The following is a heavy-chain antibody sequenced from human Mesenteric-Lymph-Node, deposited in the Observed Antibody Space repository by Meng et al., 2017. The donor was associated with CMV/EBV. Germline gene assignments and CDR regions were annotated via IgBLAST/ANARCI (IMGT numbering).Heavy chain of an antibody. Sequence: QLQLHESGPGLVKPSETLSLTCPVPGGSISSSSYYWGWIRQPPGKGLEWIGSIYYSGSTYYNPSLKSRVTISVDTSKNQFSLKLSSVTAADTAVYYCARDGDYYDSSGYNPFDYWGQGTLVTVSS. CDR3: ARDGDYYDSSGYNPFDY. CDR1: GGSISSSSYY. J-gene: IGHJ4*02. V-gene: IGHV4-39*07. D-gene: IGHD3-22*01. CDR2: IYYSGST.